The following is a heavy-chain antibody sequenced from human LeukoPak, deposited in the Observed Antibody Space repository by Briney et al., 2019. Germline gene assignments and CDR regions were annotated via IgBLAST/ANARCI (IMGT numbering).Heavy chain of an antibody. Sequence: GGSLRLSCAASGFTFSSYWMSWVSQAPGEALDYVANINIDGSEKYYVDAVKGRFTISRDNAKNSLYLQMNSLRAEDTAVYYCVKYGGDLGVAFDCWGQGTLVTVSS. CDR1: GFTFSSYW. CDR2: INIDGSEK. J-gene: IGHJ4*02. CDR3: VKYGGDLGVAFDC. V-gene: IGHV3-7*01. D-gene: IGHD2-21*01.